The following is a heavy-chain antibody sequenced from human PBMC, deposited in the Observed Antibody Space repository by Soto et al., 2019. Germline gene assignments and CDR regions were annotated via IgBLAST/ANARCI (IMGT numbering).Heavy chain of an antibody. CDR1: GGSISSGGYS. V-gene: IGHV4-61*08. J-gene: IGHJ4*02. CDR3: ARGYSSSPYFFDV. CDR2: IYYTGST. Sequence: SETLSLTCAVSGGSISSGGYSWSWIRQPPGKGLEWIGYIYYTGSTNYNPSHKSRVTMSVDTSKNQFSLNLNSVTAADTAVYYCARGYSSSPYFFDVWGQGTLVTVSS. D-gene: IGHD6-13*01.